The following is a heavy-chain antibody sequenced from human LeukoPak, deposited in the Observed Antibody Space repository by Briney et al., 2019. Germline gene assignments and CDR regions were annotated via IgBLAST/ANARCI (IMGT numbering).Heavy chain of an antibody. D-gene: IGHD3-9*01. Sequence: PSETLSLTCTVSGYSISSGYYWGWIRQPPGKGLEWIGSIYHSRSTYYNPSLKSRVTISVDTSKNQFSLKLSSVTAADTAVYYCARVRTGYYDILTGYYTQGEFDYWGQGTLVTVSS. CDR2: IYHSRST. CDR1: GYSISSGYY. J-gene: IGHJ4*02. CDR3: ARVRTGYYDILTGYYTQGEFDY. V-gene: IGHV4-38-2*02.